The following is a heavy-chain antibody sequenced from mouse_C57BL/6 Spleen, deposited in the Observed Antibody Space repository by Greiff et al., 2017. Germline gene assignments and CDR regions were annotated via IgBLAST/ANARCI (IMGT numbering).Heavy chain of an antibody. CDR1: GFTFSSYA. J-gene: IGHJ2*01. CDR3: ARVYGYGGPYFDY. Sequence: EVKLQESGGGLVKPGGSLKLSCAASGFTFSSYAMSWVRQTPEKRLEWVATISDGGSYTYYPDNVKGRFTISRDNAKNNLYLQMSHLKSEDTAMYYCARVYGYGGPYFDYWGQGTTLTVSS. D-gene: IGHD2-2*01. V-gene: IGHV5-4*03. CDR2: ISDGGSYT.